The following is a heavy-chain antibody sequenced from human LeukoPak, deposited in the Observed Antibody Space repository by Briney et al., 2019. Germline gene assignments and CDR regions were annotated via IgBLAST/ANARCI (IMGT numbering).Heavy chain of an antibody. CDR2: INPNSGGT. D-gene: IGHD5-18*01. Sequence: ASVKVSCKASGYTFTGYYMHWVRQAPGQGLEWMGWINPNSGGTNYAQKFQGWVTMTRDTSISTAYMELSRLRSDDTAVYYCARDRAGGYSYTFDYWGQGTLVTVSS. CDR1: GYTFTGYY. J-gene: IGHJ4*02. CDR3: ARDRAGGYSYTFDY. V-gene: IGHV1-2*04.